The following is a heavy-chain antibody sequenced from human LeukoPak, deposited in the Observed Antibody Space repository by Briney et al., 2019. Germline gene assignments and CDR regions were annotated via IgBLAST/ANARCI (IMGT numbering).Heavy chain of an antibody. CDR2: ISGSGGNT. CDR3: AKNSLFVETPYSFYN. D-gene: IGHD3-10*02. CDR1: GFTFSTYD. Sequence: GGSLTLSCAASGFTFSTYDMRWVRQSPGKGLEWVSDISGSGGNTYYADCVKGRFTISRDNSKYTLYLQMNSLRAEDTAVYYCAKNSLFVETPYSFYNWGQGTLVTVSS. J-gene: IGHJ4*02. V-gene: IGHV3-23*01.